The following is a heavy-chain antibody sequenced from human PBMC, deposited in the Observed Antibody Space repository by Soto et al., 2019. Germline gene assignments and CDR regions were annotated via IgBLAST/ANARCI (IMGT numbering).Heavy chain of an antibody. V-gene: IGHV1-46*01. CDR3: ARDSHGGDSSSWYFDY. Sequence: ASVKVSCKASGYTFTSYYMHWVRQAPGQGLEWMGIINPSGGSTSYAQKFQGRVTMTRDTSTSTVYMELSSLRSEDTAVYYCARDSHGGDSSSWYFDYWGQGTLVTVSS. D-gene: IGHD6-13*01. CDR2: INPSGGST. CDR1: GYTFTSYY. J-gene: IGHJ4*02.